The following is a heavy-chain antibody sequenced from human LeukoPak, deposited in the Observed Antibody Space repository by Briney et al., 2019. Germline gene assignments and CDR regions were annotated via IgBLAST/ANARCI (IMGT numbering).Heavy chain of an antibody. CDR2: INHSGST. CDR1: GGSFSGYY. Sequence: SETLSLTCAVYGGSFSGYYWSWIRQPPGKGLEWIGEINHSGSTNYNPSLKSRVTISVDTSKNQFSLKLSSVTAADTAVYYCARVGGYCSSTSCWGYYYYYGMDVWGQGTTVTVSS. CDR3: ARVGGYCSSTSCWGYYYYYGMDV. J-gene: IGHJ6*02. V-gene: IGHV4-34*01. D-gene: IGHD2-2*01.